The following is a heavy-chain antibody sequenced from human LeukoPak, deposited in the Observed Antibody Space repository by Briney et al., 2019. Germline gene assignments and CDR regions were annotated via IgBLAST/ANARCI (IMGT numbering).Heavy chain of an antibody. V-gene: IGHV4-61*02. CDR3: ARDLSSGWYRAFDI. J-gene: IGHJ3*02. Sequence: SETLSLTCTVSGGSISSGSYYWSWIRQPAGKGLEWIGRIYTSGSTNYNPSLKSRVTISVDTSKNQFSLKLSSVTAADTAVYYCARDLSSGWYRAFDIWGQGTMVTVSS. CDR2: IYTSGST. D-gene: IGHD6-19*01. CDR1: GGSISSGSYY.